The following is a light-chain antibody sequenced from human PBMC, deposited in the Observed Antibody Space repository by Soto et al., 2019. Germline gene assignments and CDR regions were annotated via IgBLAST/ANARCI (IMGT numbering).Light chain of an antibody. CDR3: QQYSNWPPWT. V-gene: IGKV2-29*01. CDR2: GAS. J-gene: IGKJ1*01. Sequence: DIVMTHTPLSLSFTPVQPASISFNSSQILLHSDGKTYLYWYQQKRGQAPRLLIYGASTRATGIPARFSGSGSGTEFTLTISGLQSEDFAIYYCQQYSNWPPWTFGPGTKVDIK. CDR1: QILLHSDGKTY.